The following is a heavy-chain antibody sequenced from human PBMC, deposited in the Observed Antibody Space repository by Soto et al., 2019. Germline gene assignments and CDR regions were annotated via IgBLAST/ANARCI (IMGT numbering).Heavy chain of an antibody. CDR1: GFTFDDYA. D-gene: IGHD3-16*01. Sequence: EVQLVESGGGLVQPGRSLRLSCAASGFTFDDYAMHWVRQAPGKGLEWVSGISWNSGSIGYADSVKGRFTISRDNAKNSLYLQMNSLRAEDTALYYCAKDRYYDYIWGTDGGTFDYWGQGTLVTVSS. V-gene: IGHV3-9*01. CDR3: AKDRYYDYIWGTDGGTFDY. CDR2: ISWNSGSI. J-gene: IGHJ4*02.